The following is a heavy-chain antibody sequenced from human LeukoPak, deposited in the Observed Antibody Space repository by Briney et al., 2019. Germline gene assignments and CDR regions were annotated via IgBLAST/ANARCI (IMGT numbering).Heavy chain of an antibody. CDR1: GFTFSSYA. Sequence: GGSLRLSCAASGFTFSSYAMHWVRQAPGKGLEWVAVISYDGSNKYYADSVKGRFTISRDNSKNTLYLHMNSLIPGDTGVYYCARASGPFDFWGQGTLLTVSS. CDR2: ISYDGSNK. D-gene: IGHD3-10*01. CDR3: ARASGPFDF. V-gene: IGHV3-30*07. J-gene: IGHJ4*02.